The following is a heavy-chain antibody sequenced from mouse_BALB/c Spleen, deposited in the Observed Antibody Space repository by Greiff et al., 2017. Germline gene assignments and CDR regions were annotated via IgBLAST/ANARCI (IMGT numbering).Heavy chain of an antibody. Sequence: DVKLQESGPGLVKPSQSLSLTCSVTGYSITSGYYWNWIRQFPGNKLEWMGYISYDGSNNYNPSLKNRISITRDTSKNQFFLKLNSVTTEDTATYYCAREGYGNYDLYYFDYWGQGTTLTVSS. CDR3: AREGYGNYDLYYFDY. CDR1: GYSITSGYY. J-gene: IGHJ2*01. CDR2: ISYDGSN. V-gene: IGHV3-6*02. D-gene: IGHD2-10*02.